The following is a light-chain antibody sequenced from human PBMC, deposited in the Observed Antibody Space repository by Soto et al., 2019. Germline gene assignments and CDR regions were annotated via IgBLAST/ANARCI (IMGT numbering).Light chain of an antibody. CDR1: SSDVGGYNY. V-gene: IGLV2-14*01. CDR2: EVS. Sequence: QSVLTQPASVSGSPGQSITISCTGTSSDVGGYNYVSWYQQHPGKAPKLMIYEVSNRPSGVSNRFSGSKSGNTASLTISGXQAGDEADYYCSSYTSSRTLVFGSGTKVTVL. CDR3: SSYTSSRTLV. J-gene: IGLJ1*01.